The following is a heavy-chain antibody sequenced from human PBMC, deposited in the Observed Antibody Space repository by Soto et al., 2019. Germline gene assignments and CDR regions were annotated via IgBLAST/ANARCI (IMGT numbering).Heavy chain of an antibody. Sequence: QVQLVQSGAEVKKPGASVKVSWKASGYSFITSYHMHWVRQAPGQGLEWMGIINPTGSMTRYSQKFQGRLTMTRDTSTATDYMELSNLTSEDTAVYFCARDTGYDHDAFDIWGQGTRVTVSS. CDR1: GYSFITSYH. CDR2: INPTGSMT. J-gene: IGHJ3*02. CDR3: ARDTGYDHDAFDI. V-gene: IGHV1-46*01. D-gene: IGHD5-12*01.